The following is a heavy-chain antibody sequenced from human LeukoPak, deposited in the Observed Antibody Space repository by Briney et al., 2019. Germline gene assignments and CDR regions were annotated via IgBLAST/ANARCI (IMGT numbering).Heavy chain of an antibody. V-gene: IGHV5-51*01. Sequence: GESLKISCKGSGYSFTSYWIGWVRQMPGRGLEWMGIIYPGDSDTRYSPSFQGQVTISADKSISTAYLQWSSLKASDTAMYYCARQRFLSSSWAWFDPWGQGTLVTVSS. CDR2: IYPGDSDT. CDR1: GYSFTSYW. CDR3: ARQRFLSSSWAWFDP. J-gene: IGHJ5*02. D-gene: IGHD6-13*01.